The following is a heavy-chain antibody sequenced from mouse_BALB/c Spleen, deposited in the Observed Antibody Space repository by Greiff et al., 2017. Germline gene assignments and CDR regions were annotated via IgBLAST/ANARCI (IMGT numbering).Heavy chain of an antibody. CDR3: ARESYGNYVAY. J-gene: IGHJ3*01. D-gene: IGHD2-1*01. CDR1: GFTFSSYT. V-gene: IGHV5-12-2*01. Sequence: EVKLEESGGGLVQPGGSLKLSCAASGFTFSSYTMSWVRQTPEKRLEWVAYISNGGGSTYYPDTVKGRFTISRDNAKNTLYLQMSSLKSEDTAMYYCARESYGNYVAYWGQGTLVTVSA. CDR2: ISNGGGST.